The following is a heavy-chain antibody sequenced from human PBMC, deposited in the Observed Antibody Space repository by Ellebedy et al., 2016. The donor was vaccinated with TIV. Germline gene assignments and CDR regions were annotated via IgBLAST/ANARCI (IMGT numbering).Heavy chain of an antibody. CDR2: ISYDGSNK. CDR3: AKDGIVVVPAALDY. CDR1: GFTFSSYG. V-gene: IGHV3-30*18. J-gene: IGHJ4*02. D-gene: IGHD2-2*01. Sequence: GGSLRLSXAASGFTFSSYGMHWVRPAPGKGLEWVAVISYDGSNKYYADSVKGRFTISRDNSKNTLYLQMNSLRAEDTALYYCAKDGIVVVPAALDYWGQGTLVTVSS.